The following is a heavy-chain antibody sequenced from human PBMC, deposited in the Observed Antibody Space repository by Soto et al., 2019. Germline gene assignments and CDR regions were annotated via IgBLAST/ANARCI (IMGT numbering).Heavy chain of an antibody. CDR2: TYYRSKWSN. CDR3: ARQDSGYVDY. Sequence: SQTLSLTFAISGDSVSSKSAAWNCIRQSPSRGLEWLGRTYYRSKWSNDYAASVKSRITINPDTSKNQFSLQLNSVSPEDTAVYYCARQDSGYVDYWGHGTLVTVSS. CDR1: GDSVSSKSAA. D-gene: IGHD2-2*01. V-gene: IGHV6-1*01. J-gene: IGHJ4*01.